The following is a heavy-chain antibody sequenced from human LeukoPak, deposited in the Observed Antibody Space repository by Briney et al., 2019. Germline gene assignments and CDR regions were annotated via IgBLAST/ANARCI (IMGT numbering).Heavy chain of an antibody. Sequence: KPSETLSLTCTVSGGAISSYYWSWIRQPAGKGLEWIGRIYTSGSTNYNPSLNRRVTMPVDTSQNQFSLNLSSVTAADTAVYYCARATWDFATPPNYYYYYMDVWGKGTTVTVSS. CDR2: IYTSGST. J-gene: IGHJ6*03. V-gene: IGHV4-4*07. CDR3: ARATWDFATPPNYYYYYMDV. D-gene: IGHD1-26*01. CDR1: GGAISSYY.